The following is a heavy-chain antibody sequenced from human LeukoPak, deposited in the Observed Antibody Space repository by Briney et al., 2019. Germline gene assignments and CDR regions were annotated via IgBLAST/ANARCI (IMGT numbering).Heavy chain of an antibody. V-gene: IGHV3-9*01. CDR3: AKMHNWNYFDY. D-gene: IGHD1-20*01. Sequence: SLRLSCAASGFTFDDYAMHWVRQAPGKGLEWVSGISWNSGSIGYADSVKGRFTISRDNAKNSLYLQMNSLRAEDTALYYCAKMHNWNYFDYWGQGTLVTVSS. CDR2: ISWNSGSI. CDR1: GFTFDDYA. J-gene: IGHJ4*02.